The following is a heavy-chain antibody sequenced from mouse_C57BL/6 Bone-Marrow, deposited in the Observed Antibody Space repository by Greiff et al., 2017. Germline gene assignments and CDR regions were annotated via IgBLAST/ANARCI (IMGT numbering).Heavy chain of an antibody. CDR1: GFTFSSYA. Sequence: EVKLMESGEGLVKPGGSLKLSCAASGFTFSSYAMSWVRQTPEKRLEWVAYISSGGDYIYYADPVKGRFTISRDNARNTLYLQMSSLKSEDTAMYYCTRDGYWYFDVWGTGTTVTVSS. V-gene: IGHV5-9-1*02. J-gene: IGHJ1*03. CDR2: ISSGGDYI. CDR3: TRDGYWYFDV. D-gene: IGHD2-3*01.